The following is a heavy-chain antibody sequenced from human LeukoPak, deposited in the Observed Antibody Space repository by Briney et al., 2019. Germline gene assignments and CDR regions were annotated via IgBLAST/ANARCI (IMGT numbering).Heavy chain of an antibody. Sequence: GGSLRLSCAASGFTFSSYGMHWVRQAPGKGLEWVAFIRYDGSNKYYADSVKGRFTISRDNSKNTLYLQMNSLRAEDTAVYYCAKVSDTYCGGDCYRYYFDYWGQGTLVTVSS. J-gene: IGHJ4*02. V-gene: IGHV3-30*02. D-gene: IGHD2-21*01. CDR3: AKVSDTYCGGDCYRYYFDY. CDR2: IRYDGSNK. CDR1: GFTFSSYG.